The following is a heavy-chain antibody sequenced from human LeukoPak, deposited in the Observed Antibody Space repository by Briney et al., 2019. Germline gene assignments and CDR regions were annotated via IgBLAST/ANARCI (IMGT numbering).Heavy chain of an antibody. CDR1: GYTFTSYD. J-gene: IGHJ4*02. D-gene: IGHD1-20*01. V-gene: IGHV1-8*01. CDR3: ARPSDGSYNWNDGALDY. CDR2: MNPNSGNT. Sequence: ASVKVSCKASGYTFTSYDINWVRQAAGQGLEWMGWMNPNSGNTGYAQKFQGRVTMTRNTSISTAYMELSSLRSEDTAVYYCARPSDGSYNWNDGALDYWGQGTLATVSS.